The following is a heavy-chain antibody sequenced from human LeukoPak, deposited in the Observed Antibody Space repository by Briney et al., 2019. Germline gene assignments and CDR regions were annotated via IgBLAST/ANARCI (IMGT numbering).Heavy chain of an antibody. CDR1: GFTFSSYA. CDR2: ISYDGSNK. D-gene: IGHD6-19*01. Sequence: PGGSLRLSCAASGFTFSSYAMHWVRQAPGKGLEWVAVISYDGSNKYYADSVKGRLTISRDNSKYTLYLQMNSLRAEDTAVYYCARASGWYVADYWGQGTLVTVSS. J-gene: IGHJ4*02. V-gene: IGHV3-30*04. CDR3: ARASGWYVADY.